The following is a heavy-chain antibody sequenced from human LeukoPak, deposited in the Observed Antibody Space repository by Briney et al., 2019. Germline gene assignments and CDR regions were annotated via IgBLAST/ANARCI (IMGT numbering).Heavy chain of an antibody. V-gene: IGHV3-7*01. D-gene: IGHD6-13*01. Sequence: GGSLRLSCSASRFTFTDYWMSWVRQVPGKGLEWVANIKRDGSEKYYVDSVQSRFTISRDNAKNSLYLQMNSLRTEDTAVYYCARGRGSWYGVYFDYWGQGTLVTVSS. CDR2: IKRDGSEK. CDR3: ARGRGSWYGVYFDY. J-gene: IGHJ4*02. CDR1: RFTFTDYW.